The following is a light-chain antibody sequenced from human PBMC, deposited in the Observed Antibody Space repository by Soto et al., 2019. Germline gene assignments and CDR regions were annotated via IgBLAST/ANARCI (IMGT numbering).Light chain of an antibody. CDR1: SSNIGRSS. V-gene: IGLV1-47*01. CDR3: AAWDDSLSVWV. J-gene: IGLJ3*02. CDR2: INN. Sequence: QSVLTQPPSASGTPGQRVTISCSGSSSNIGRSSVYWFQQLLGTAPKLLIYINNQRPSGVPDRFSGSKSGTSASLAISGLRSEDEADYYCAAWDDSLSVWVFGGGTKLTVL.